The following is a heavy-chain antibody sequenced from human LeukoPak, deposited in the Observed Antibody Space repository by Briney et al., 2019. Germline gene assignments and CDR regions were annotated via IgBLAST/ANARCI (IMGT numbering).Heavy chain of an antibody. CDR1: GFTFRSHW. Sequence: AGGSLSFSCAASGFTFRSHWMDWVRQAPGKGLVWVSRIKGDESYTNHADSVKGRFTISRDNSKNTLYLQMNSLRVEDTAVYYCVRDGGYNGYDYWGQGTLVTVSS. CDR2: IKGDESYT. CDR3: VRDGGYNGYDY. J-gene: IGHJ4*02. D-gene: IGHD5-12*01. V-gene: IGHV3-74*01.